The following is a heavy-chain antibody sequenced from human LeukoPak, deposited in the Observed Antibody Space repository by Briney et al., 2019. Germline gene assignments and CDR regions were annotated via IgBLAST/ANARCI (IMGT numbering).Heavy chain of an antibody. J-gene: IGHJ4*02. D-gene: IGHD3-16*02. CDR2: ISGSGGNT. CDR3: ARGRGGRWYFDY. Sequence: PGGSLRLSCAAPGLTFRSDAMSGVREAPGKGLEWVSAISGSGGNTYCADSVKGRFTISRDNSKNTLHLQMNSLRAEDTAVYYCARGRGGRWYFDYWGQGTLVTVSS. CDR1: GLTFRSDA. V-gene: IGHV3-23*01.